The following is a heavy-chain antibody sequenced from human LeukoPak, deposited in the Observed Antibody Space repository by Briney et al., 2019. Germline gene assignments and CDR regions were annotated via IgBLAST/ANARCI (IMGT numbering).Heavy chain of an antibody. CDR3: AREGGSWYLGAEYFQH. CDR2: INAGNGNT. Sequence: ASVKVSCKASGYTFTSYGISWVRQAPGQGLEWMGWINAGNGNTKYSQKFQGRVTITRDTSASTAYMELSSLRSEDTAVYYCAREGGSWYLGAEYFQHWGQGTLVTVSS. V-gene: IGHV1-3*01. CDR1: GYTFTSYG. J-gene: IGHJ1*01. D-gene: IGHD6-13*01.